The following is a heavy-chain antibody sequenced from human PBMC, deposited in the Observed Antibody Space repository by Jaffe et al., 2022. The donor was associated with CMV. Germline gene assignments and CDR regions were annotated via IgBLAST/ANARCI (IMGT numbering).Heavy chain of an antibody. CDR3: ARAVLYYDFWSGYSPDY. CDR1: GFTFSSYA. J-gene: IGHJ4*02. D-gene: IGHD3-3*01. CDR2: IWYDGVNK. Sequence: QVQLVESGGGVVQPGRSLRLSCAASGFTFSSYAMHWVRQAPGKGLEWVAVIWYDGVNKYYADSVKGRFTISRDNSKNTLYLQMNSLRVEDTAVYYCARAVLYYDFWSGYSPDYWGQGTLVTVSS. V-gene: IGHV3-33*08.